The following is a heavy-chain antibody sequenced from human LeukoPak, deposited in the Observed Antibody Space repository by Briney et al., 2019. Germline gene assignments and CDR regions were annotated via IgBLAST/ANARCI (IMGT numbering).Heavy chain of an antibody. CDR1: GISFSDFG. CDR3: ARYCTFRTCSGTKFDS. J-gene: IGHJ4*02. V-gene: IGHV3-30*02. CDR2: IQYDGNNK. D-gene: IGHD1-1*01. Sequence: GGSLRLSCEASGISFSDFGIHWVRQAPGKGLEWVAFIQYDGNNKYYADSVKGRFTVSRDNAKNSLYLQMNSLRAEDSAVYYCARYCTFRTCSGTKFDSWGQGTLVTVSS.